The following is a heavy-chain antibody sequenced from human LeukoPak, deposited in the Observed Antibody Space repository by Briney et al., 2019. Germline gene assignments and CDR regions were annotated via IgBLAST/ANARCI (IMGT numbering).Heavy chain of an antibody. CDR1: GGTFSRYA. CDR2: IIPIFGTA. D-gene: IGHD3-9*01. V-gene: IGHV1-69*06. Sequence: SVKVSCKASGGTFSRYAISWVRQAPGQGLEWMGGIIPIFGTANYAQKFQGRVTITADKSTSTVYMELSSLRSEDTAVYYCARDPIYDTADNNWFDPWGQGTLVTVSS. J-gene: IGHJ5*02. CDR3: ARDPIYDTADNNWFDP.